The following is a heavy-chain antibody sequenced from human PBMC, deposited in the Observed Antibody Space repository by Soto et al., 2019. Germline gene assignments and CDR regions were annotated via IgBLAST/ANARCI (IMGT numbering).Heavy chain of an antibody. V-gene: IGHV5-51*01. CDR1: GYDFSGYW. Sequence: PGESLKISCKGSGYDFSGYWIGWVRQMSGKGLEWMGIIYPGDSDTRYRPSFKGQIIISADRSVSTAYLQWTNLKASDTATYYCARAITGISRPYHFDSWGQGTLVTVSS. CDR2: IYPGDSDT. D-gene: IGHD1-20*01. J-gene: IGHJ4*02. CDR3: ARAITGISRPYHFDS.